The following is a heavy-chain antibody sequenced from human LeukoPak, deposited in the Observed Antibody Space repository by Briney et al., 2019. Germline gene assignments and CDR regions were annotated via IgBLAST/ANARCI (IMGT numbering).Heavy chain of an antibody. CDR1: GNYW. V-gene: IGHV3-74*01. CDR2: INSDGSWT. D-gene: IGHD2-2*01. CDR3: VSFYETY. Sequence: GGSLRLSCAASGNYWMHWVRQAPGKGLVWVSHINSDGSWTSHADSVKGRFTISKDNAKNTVYLQMNNLRAEDTAVYYCVSFYETYWGRGTLVTVSS. J-gene: IGHJ4*02.